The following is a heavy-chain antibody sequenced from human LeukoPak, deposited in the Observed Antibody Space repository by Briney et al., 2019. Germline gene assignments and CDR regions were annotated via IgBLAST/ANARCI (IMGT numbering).Heavy chain of an antibody. CDR3: ATEEAGSFPAFDC. CDR2: LDPEDGEI. D-gene: IGHD1-26*01. CDR1: GSTLTELS. V-gene: IGHV1-24*01. Sequence: GASVKVSCKVSGSTLTELSIHWVRQAPGKGLEWMGGLDPEDGEILYAQRFQGRVTMTEDTSTDTAYMDLSGLTSDDTAVYYCATEEAGSFPAFDCWGQGTRVTVSS. J-gene: IGHJ4*02.